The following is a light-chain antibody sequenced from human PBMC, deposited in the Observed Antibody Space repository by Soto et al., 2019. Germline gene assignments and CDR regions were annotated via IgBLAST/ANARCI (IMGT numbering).Light chain of an antibody. CDR2: GAS. Sequence: NVLTQAPGPPFLSSGERATLSFRGSQRVNSSYLAWYQQKPGQAPRLLIYGASSRATGIPDRFSGSGSGTDFTLTISRLEPEDFAVYYCQQYGSYATFGQGTKV. CDR1: QRVNSSY. J-gene: IGKJ1*01. V-gene: IGKV3-20*01. CDR3: QQYGSYAT.